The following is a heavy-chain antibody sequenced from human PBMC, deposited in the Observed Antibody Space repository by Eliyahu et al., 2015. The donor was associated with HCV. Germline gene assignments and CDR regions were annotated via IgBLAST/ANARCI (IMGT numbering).Heavy chain of an antibody. Sequence: EVQLLESGGGLVQPGGSLRLSCAASGFTFSSXAXXGVRXAPGKGXEWVSAISDSGDNTYYADSVKGRFTISRDNSKNTLYLQMNSLRAEDTALYYCAKIAGCSSSSCYGGGNWFDPWGQGTLVTVSS. CDR2: ISDSGDNT. CDR3: AKIAGCSSSSCYGGGNWFDP. D-gene: IGHD2-2*01. V-gene: IGHV3-23*01. J-gene: IGHJ5*02. CDR1: GFTFSSXA.